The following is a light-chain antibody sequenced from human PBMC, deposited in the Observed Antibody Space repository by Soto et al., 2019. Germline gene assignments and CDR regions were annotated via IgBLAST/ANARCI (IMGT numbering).Light chain of an antibody. J-gene: IGKJ1*01. CDR1: QTISSW. CDR2: KAS. Sequence: DIQMSQSLSTLSASVGDRVTITCRASQTISSWLAWYQQKPGKAPKLLIYKASTLKSGVPSRFSGSGSGTEFTLTISSLQPDDFATYYCQQYNSYSEAFGQGTKVDIK. CDR3: QQYNSYSEA. V-gene: IGKV1-5*03.